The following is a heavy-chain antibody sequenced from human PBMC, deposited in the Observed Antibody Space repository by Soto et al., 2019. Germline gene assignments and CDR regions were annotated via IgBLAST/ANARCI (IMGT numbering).Heavy chain of an antibody. V-gene: IGHV4-59*08. CDR1: GGSLSSYY. D-gene: IGHD3-10*01. J-gene: IGHJ5*02. CDR3: ARGFGELLYWFDP. Sequence: SETLSLTCTVSGGSLSSYYWSWIRQPPGKGLEWVGYVFYSGSTNYNPSLKSRVTISLDTSKNQSSLNLSSVTAADTAVYFCARGFGELLYWFDPWGQGTLVTVSS. CDR2: VFYSGST.